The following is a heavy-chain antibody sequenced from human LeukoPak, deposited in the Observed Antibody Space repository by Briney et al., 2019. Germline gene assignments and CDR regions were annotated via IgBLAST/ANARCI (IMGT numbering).Heavy chain of an antibody. D-gene: IGHD3-22*01. CDR3: ARDLSYYYDSSGYYLDY. Sequence: GGSLRLSCAASGFTFSSYSMSWIRQAPGKGLEWVSYISSSGSTIYYADSVKGRFTISRDNAKNSLYLQMNSLRAEDTAVYYCARDLSYYYDSSGYYLDYWGQGTLVTVSS. J-gene: IGHJ4*02. CDR1: GFTFSSYS. CDR2: ISSSGSTI. V-gene: IGHV3-48*04.